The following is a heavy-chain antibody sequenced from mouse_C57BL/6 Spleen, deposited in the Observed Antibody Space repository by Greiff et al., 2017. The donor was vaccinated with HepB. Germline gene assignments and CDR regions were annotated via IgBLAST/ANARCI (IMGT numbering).Heavy chain of an antibody. V-gene: IGHV1-55*01. Sequence: VQLQQSGAELVKPGASVKMSCKASGYTFTSYWITWVKQRPGQGLEWIGDIYPGSGSTNYNEKFKSKATLTVDTSSSTAYMQLSSLTSEDSAVYYCARALITTVAVGYWGQGTTLTVSS. D-gene: IGHD1-1*01. J-gene: IGHJ2*01. CDR3: ARALITTVAVGY. CDR2: IYPGSGST. CDR1: GYTFTSYW.